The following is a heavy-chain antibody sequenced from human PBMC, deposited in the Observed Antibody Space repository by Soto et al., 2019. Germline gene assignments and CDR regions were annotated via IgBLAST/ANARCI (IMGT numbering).Heavy chain of an antibody. CDR1: GETLTSNA. CDR2: INAGNGNT. J-gene: IGHJ6*02. V-gene: IGHV1-3*01. Sequence: PSVKATCKASGETLTSNARHWVRQAPEKRLEWMGWINAGNGNTKYSQKFQGRVTITRDTSASTAYMELSSLRSEDTAVYYCARKEITMVRGVIIPYYYYGMDVWGQGTTVTV. D-gene: IGHD3-10*01. CDR3: ARKEITMVRGVIIPYYYYGMDV.